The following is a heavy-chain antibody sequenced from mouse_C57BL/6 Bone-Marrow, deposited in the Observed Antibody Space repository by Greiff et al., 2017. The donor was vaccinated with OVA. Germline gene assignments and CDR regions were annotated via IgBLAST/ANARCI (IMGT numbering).Heavy chain of an antibody. V-gene: IGHV1-18*01. Sequence: VQLQQSGPELVKPGASVKIPCKASGYTFTDYNMDWVKQSHGKSLEWIGDINPNNGGTIYNQKFKGKATLTVDKSSSTAYMELRSLTSEDTAVYYCARCPDYYGSSLYAMDYWGQGTSVTVSS. CDR3: ARCPDYYGSSLYAMDY. J-gene: IGHJ4*01. CDR2: INPNNGGT. D-gene: IGHD1-1*01. CDR1: GYTFTDYN.